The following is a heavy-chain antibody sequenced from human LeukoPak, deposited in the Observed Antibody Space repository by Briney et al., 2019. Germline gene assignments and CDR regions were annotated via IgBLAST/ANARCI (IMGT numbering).Heavy chain of an antibody. D-gene: IGHD6-19*01. CDR3: ARIIAVAAKEVDY. CDR1: GYTFTGYY. J-gene: IGHJ4*02. CDR2: NKPNRGGT. Sequence: GASVKVSCKASGYTFTGYYMHWVRQAPGQGLEWMGVNKPNRGGTNYAQKFQGRVTITRDTSISTAYMELSRLRSDDTAVYYCARIIAVAAKEVDYWGQGTLVTVSS. V-gene: IGHV1-2*02.